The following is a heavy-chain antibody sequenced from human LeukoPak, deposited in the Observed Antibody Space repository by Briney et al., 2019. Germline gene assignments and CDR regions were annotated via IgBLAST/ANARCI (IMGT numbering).Heavy chain of an antibody. Sequence: SETLSLTCTVSGGSISNYYWSWIRQPPGKGLEWIGYIYYSGSTNYNPSLKSRVTMSVDTSKNQFSLKLSSVTAADTAVYYCAREVSFAAAGKGWFDPWGQGTLVTVSS. D-gene: IGHD6-13*01. J-gene: IGHJ5*02. CDR2: IYYSGST. V-gene: IGHV4-59*12. CDR1: GGSISNYY. CDR3: AREVSFAAAGKGWFDP.